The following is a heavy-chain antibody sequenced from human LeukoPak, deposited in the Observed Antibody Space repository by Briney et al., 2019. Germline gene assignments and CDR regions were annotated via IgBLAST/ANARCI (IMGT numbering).Heavy chain of an antibody. CDR3: ARASGGWDLDY. Sequence: PGGSLRLSCAASGLTFNVFHMNWVRQAPGKGLEWISSITSSGTYITYADSIQGRFTISRDNAKNSLYLQMNSLRVDDTALYSCARASGGWDLDYWGHGTLVTVSS. CDR1: GLTFNVFH. V-gene: IGHV3-21*01. J-gene: IGHJ4*01. D-gene: IGHD1-26*01. CDR2: ITSSGTYI.